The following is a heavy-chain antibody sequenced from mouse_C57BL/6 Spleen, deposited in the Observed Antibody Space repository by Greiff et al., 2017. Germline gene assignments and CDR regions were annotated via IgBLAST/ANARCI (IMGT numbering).Heavy chain of an antibody. V-gene: IGHV1-64*01. CDR3: ARCGTVVGFDY. CDR2: IHPNSGST. CDR1: GYTFTSYW. J-gene: IGHJ2*01. D-gene: IGHD1-1*01. Sequence: QVQLKESGAELVKPGASVKLSCKASGYTFTSYWMHWVKQRPGQGLEWIGMIHPNSGSTNYNEKFKSKATLTVDKSSSTAYMQLSSLTSEDSAVYYCARCGTVVGFDYWGQGTTLTVSS.